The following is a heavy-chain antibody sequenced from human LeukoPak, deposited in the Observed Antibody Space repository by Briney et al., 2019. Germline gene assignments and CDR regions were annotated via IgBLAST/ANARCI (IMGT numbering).Heavy chain of an antibody. J-gene: IGHJ4*02. Sequence: GGSLRLSCAASGFTFSSSPMHWVRQAPGKGLEWVAGISNDGNNQHYADSVKGRFTISRDNAKNSLYLQMNSLRAEDTALYYCARDDRGYTYGYFDYWGQGTQVTVSS. CDR3: ARDDRGYTYGYFDY. D-gene: IGHD5-18*01. CDR2: ISNDGNNQ. CDR1: GFTFSSSP. V-gene: IGHV3-30-3*01.